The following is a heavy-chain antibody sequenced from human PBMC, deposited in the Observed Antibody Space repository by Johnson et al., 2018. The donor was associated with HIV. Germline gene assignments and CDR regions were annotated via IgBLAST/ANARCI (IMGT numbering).Heavy chain of an antibody. J-gene: IGHJ3*02. V-gene: IGHV3-11*04. Sequence: VQLVESGGGLVQPGGSLRLSCTASGFSFSDYYMSWIRQAPGKGLEWVSYISGSGGTIYNADSVKGRFTISRDNSKNTLYLQMNSLRAEDTAVYYCARVKSYGNWGSRKGGRESRAAFDIWGQGTMVTVSS. CDR3: ARVKSYGNWGSRKGGRESRAAFDI. CDR1: GFSFSDYY. D-gene: IGHD7-27*01. CDR2: ISGSGGTI.